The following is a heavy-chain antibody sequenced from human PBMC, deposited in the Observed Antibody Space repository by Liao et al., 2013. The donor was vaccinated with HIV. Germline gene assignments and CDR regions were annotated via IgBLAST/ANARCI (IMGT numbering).Heavy chain of an antibody. Sequence: QVQLQESGPGLVKPSETLSLTCTVSGGSISSYYWSWIRQPAGKGLEWIGRIYTSGSTNYNPSLKSRVTISVDTSKNQFSLKLSSVTAADAAVYYCARHGYSYRYQYYYYMDVWGRGTTVTVSS. CDR1: GGSISSYY. D-gene: IGHD5-18*01. CDR2: IYTSGST. J-gene: IGHJ6*03. V-gene: IGHV4-4*07. CDR3: ARHGYSYRYQYYYYMDV.